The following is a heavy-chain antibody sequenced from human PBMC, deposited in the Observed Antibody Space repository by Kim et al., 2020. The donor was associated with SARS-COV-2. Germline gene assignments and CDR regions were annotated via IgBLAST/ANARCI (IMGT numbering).Heavy chain of an antibody. J-gene: IGHJ4*02. CDR2: ITPIDGFT. CDR1: GYTFTSHK. D-gene: IGHD3-9*01. V-gene: IGHV1-46*01. Sequence: ASVKVSCKASGYTFTSHKIHWVRQAPGQGLEWMGIITPIDGFTTYAQDLQDRVTMTSDTSTTTVTMELSSLRSGDTAVYFCARDNTDWSFDYWDQGTLVTVSS. CDR3: ARDNTDWSFDY.